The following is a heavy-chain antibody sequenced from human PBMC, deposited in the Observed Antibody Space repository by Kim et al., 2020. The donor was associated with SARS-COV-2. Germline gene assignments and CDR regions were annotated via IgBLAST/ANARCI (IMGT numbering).Heavy chain of an antibody. CDR2: IDPSDSYT. CDR3: ARGFIAAAGLGWFDP. D-gene: IGHD6-13*01. Sequence: GESLKISCKGSGYSFTSYWISWVRQMPGKGLEWMGRIDPSDSYTNYSPSFQGHVTISADKSISTAYLQWSSLKASDTAMYYCARGFIAAAGLGWFDPWGQGTLVTVPS. J-gene: IGHJ5*02. CDR1: GYSFTSYW. V-gene: IGHV5-10-1*01.